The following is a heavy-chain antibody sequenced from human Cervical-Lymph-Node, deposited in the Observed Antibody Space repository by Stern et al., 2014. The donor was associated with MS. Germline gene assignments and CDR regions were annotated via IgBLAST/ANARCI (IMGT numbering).Heavy chain of an antibody. V-gene: IGHV1-69*06. CDR1: GGTFTSLS. CDR2: IIPIFDTP. Sequence: VQLVESGAEVKKPGSSVKGSCKASGGTFTSLSINWVRQVPGQSLEWMGGIIPIFDTPTFAQKFQGRVTITADSSTSTVYMALNSLRSDDTAVYYCVLPSTVTTAAFDVWGRGTMVTVSS. J-gene: IGHJ3*01. CDR3: VLPSTVTTAAFDV. D-gene: IGHD4-17*01.